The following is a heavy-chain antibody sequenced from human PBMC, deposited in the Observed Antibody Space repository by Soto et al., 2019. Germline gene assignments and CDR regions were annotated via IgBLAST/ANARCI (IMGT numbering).Heavy chain of an antibody. CDR1: GYTFTSYA. V-gene: IGHV1-3*01. Sequence: ASVKVSCKASGYTFTSYAMHWVRQAPGQRLEWMGWINAGNGNTKYSQKFQGRVTITRDTSASTAYMELSILRSEDTAVYYCASCIAVAGYYYYGMDVWGQGTTVTVSS. J-gene: IGHJ6*02. CDR2: INAGNGNT. CDR3: ASCIAVAGYYYYGMDV. D-gene: IGHD6-19*01.